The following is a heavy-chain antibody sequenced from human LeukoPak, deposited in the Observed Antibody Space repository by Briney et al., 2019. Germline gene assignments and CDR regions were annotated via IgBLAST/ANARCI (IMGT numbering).Heavy chain of an antibody. CDR1: GYSFTSYW. CDR3: ARLQYSSGWYGSSFDY. J-gene: IGHJ4*02. Sequence: GESLKISCNGSGYSFTSYWLGWVRQMPGQGLEWMGIIYPGDSDTRYSPSFQGQVTISADKSISTAYLQWSSLKASDTAMYYCARLQYSSGWYGSSFDYWGQGTLVTVSS. D-gene: IGHD6-19*01. V-gene: IGHV5-51*01. CDR2: IYPGDSDT.